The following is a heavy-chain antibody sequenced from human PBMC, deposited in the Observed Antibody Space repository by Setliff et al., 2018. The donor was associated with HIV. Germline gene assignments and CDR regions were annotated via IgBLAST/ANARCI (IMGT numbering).Heavy chain of an antibody. Sequence: SETLSLTCSVASGSISGHYWSWIRQPAGKGLEWIGRIYTSGSTNYNPSLKSRVTISVDTSKNHFSLKLNSVTAADTAVYYCARDTNPLDPNFWSGYSRGWFDPWGQGTLVTVS. CDR3: ARDTNPLDPNFWSGYSRGWFDP. CDR1: SGSISGHY. CDR2: IYTSGST. J-gene: IGHJ5*02. D-gene: IGHD3-3*01. V-gene: IGHV4-4*07.